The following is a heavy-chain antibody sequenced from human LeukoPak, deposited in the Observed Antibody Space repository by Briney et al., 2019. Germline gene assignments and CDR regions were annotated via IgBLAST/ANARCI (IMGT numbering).Heavy chain of an antibody. Sequence: GASVKVSCKASGGTFNSFPISWVRQAPGQGLEWMGGIISIFGTANYAQKFQGRVTITADESTGTAYMELSSLRSEDTAIYYCAGGGTYYYDSSSYSAAFDIWGQGTMVTVSS. CDR3: AGGGTYYYDSSSYSAAFDI. J-gene: IGHJ3*02. CDR1: GGTFNSFP. V-gene: IGHV1-69*13. CDR2: IISIFGTA. D-gene: IGHD3-22*01.